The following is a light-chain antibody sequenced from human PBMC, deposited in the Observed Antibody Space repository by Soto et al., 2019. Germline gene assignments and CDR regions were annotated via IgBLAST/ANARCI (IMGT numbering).Light chain of an antibody. V-gene: IGKV4-1*01. J-gene: IGKJ5*01. Sequence: DIVMTQSPDSLAVSLGERATITCKSSQSVLYSPNSKNYLGWYQQKPGTAPRLLIYDASTLESGVPSRFSGGGSGTEFTLTISSLQPDDFATYYCHSRAFGQGTRLEI. CDR1: QSVLYSPNSKNY. CDR3: HSRA. CDR2: DAS.